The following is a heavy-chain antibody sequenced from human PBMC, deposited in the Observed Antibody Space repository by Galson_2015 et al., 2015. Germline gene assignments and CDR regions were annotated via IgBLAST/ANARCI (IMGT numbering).Heavy chain of an antibody. V-gene: IGHV3-23*01. Sequence: SLRLSCAASGFTFSSYAMSWVRQAPGKGLEWVSVISASDGTTFYADSVKGRFTISRDNSKNTLYLQMNSLRAEDTAIYYCAKSKWSYGCYFDYWGQGTLVTVPS. CDR1: GFTFSSYA. CDR2: ISASDGTT. CDR3: AKSKWSYGCYFDY. J-gene: IGHJ4*02. D-gene: IGHD5-18*01.